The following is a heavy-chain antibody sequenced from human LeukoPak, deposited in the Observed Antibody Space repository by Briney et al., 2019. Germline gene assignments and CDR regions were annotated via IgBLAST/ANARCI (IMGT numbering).Heavy chain of an antibody. CDR3: ASGYWGGACQLGGVDM. J-gene: IGHJ3*02. V-gene: IGHV4-59*01. CDR1: GGSISSYY. CDR2: THYSGST. Sequence: SETLSLTCTVSGGSISSYYWSWLRQPPGKGLVYIGYTHYSGSTNYNHSLQSRVTILLDISGNQFFLKLRSVAAADTALYDYASGYWGGACQLGGVDMWGQGTMVTGSS. D-gene: IGHD2-21*02.